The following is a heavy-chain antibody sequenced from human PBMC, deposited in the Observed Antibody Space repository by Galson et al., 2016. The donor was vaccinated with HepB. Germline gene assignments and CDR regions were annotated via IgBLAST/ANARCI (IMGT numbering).Heavy chain of an antibody. CDR2: MNPTSGKT. J-gene: IGHJ3*02. CDR1: GYTFTNYD. V-gene: IGHV1-8*01. Sequence: SVKVSCKASGYTFTNYDINWVRQAAGLGPEWLGWMNPTSGKTGYAQKFQGRVTMTGDTSTSTAYLEVSSLTFEDTATYYCARERFTSSADAFEIWGQGTVITVS. CDR3: ARERFTSSADAFEI. D-gene: IGHD6-19*01.